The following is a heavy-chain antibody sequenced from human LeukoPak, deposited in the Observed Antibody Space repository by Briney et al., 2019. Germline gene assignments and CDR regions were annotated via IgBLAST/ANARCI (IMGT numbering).Heavy chain of an antibody. CDR3: AREGITGTFNWFDP. V-gene: IGHV1-2*02. J-gene: IGHJ5*02. Sequence: GALVKVSCKASGYTFTDYYMHWVRQAPGQGLEWMGSIDPDSGGTKYAQNFQGRVLMTRDTSISTAYMELSILRSDDTAVYYCAREGITGTFNWFDPWGQGTLVTVSS. D-gene: IGHD1-20*01. CDR1: GYTFTDYY. CDR2: IDPDSGGT.